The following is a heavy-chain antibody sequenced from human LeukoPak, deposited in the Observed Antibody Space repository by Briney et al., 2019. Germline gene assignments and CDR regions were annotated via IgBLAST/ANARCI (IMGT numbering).Heavy chain of an antibody. CDR1: GFTVSSNY. V-gene: IGHV3-23*01. CDR2: ISGSGGST. Sequence: PGGSLRLSCAASGFTVSSNYMSWVRQAPGKGLEWVSAISGSGGSTYYADSVKGRFTISRDNSKNTLYLQMNSLRAEDTAVYYCARLGITGTYFDYWGQGTLVTVSS. J-gene: IGHJ4*02. CDR3: ARLGITGTYFDY. D-gene: IGHD1-20*01.